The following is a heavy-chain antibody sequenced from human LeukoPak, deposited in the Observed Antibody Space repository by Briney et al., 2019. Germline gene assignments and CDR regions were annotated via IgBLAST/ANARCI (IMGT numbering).Heavy chain of an antibody. V-gene: IGHV1-2*02. D-gene: IGHD2-15*01. CDR2: INPNSGGT. J-gene: IGHJ4*02. CDR1: GYTFTGYY. Sequence: ASVKVSCKASGYTFTGYYMHWVRQAPGQGLEWMGWINPNSGGTNYAQKFQGRVTMTRGTSISTAYMELSRLRSDDTAVYYCARERTLTTPFDYWGQGTLVTVSS. CDR3: ARERTLTTPFDY.